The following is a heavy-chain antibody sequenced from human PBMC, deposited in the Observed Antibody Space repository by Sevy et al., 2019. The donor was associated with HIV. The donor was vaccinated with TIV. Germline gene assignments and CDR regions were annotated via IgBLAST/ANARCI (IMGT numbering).Heavy chain of an antibody. V-gene: IGHV3-30*14. J-gene: IGHJ4*02. Sequence: GESLKISCAASGFRFSDYSMHWVRQAPGKRLEWVAVISYDGRNNKYNVDSVKGRFTISRDNSKNTLFLQMNSLRAEDSAIYYCARDRGEILHSAFDYSGQGTLVTVSS. D-gene: IGHD3-16*01. CDR1: GFRFSDYS. CDR2: ISYDGRNNK. CDR3: ARDRGEILHSAFDY.